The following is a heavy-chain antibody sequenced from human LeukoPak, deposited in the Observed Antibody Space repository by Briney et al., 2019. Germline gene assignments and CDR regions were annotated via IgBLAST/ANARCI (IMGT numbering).Heavy chain of an antibody. Sequence: GGSLRLSCAISGFTFSRYWMTWVRQAPGKGLECVAIIKPDGSESYYGDSVKGRFTNSRDNAKDSLYLQMKSLRAEDTAVYYCARDLTMIVPGAFDIWGHGTTVIVSS. J-gene: IGHJ3*02. CDR2: IKPDGSES. V-gene: IGHV3-7*01. CDR3: ARDLTMIVPGAFDI. CDR1: GFTFSRYW. D-gene: IGHD3-22*01.